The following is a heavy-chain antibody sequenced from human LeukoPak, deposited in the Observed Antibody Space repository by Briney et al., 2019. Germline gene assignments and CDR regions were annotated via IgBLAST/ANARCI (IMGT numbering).Heavy chain of an antibody. J-gene: IGHJ1*01. D-gene: IGHD3-22*01. CDR3: TTDENYYDSSGYPQYFQH. V-gene: IGHV3-15*01. CDR2: IKSKTDGGTT. CDR1: GFIFSNYE. Sequence: PGGSLRLSCAASGFIFSNYEMHWVRQAPGKGLEWVGRIKSKTDGGTTDYAAPVKGRFTISRDDSKNTLYLQMNSLKTEDTAVYYCTTDENYYDSSGYPQYFQHWGQGTLVTVSS.